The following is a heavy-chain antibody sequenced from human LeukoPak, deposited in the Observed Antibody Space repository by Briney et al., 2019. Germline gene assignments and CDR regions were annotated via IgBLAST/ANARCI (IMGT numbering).Heavy chain of an antibody. D-gene: IGHD2-8*01. CDR3: ATDLGSMYGLSY. Sequence: AGGSLRLSCAPSRYTFTKAWMPWARHAPERARGWVSLIKSKAEGGTADFGAPVKGRFAISRDDSKNKLYLQMNSLKIEDTAVYYCATDLGSMYGLSYWGQGTLVTVSS. V-gene: IGHV3-15*01. CDR2: IKSKAEGGTA. J-gene: IGHJ4*02. CDR1: RYTFTKAW.